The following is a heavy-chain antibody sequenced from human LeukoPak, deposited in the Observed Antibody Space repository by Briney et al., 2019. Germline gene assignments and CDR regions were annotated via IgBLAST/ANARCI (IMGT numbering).Heavy chain of an antibody. D-gene: IGHD6-19*01. CDR2: ISHRGTT. CDR3: ARSLSTGYSSGWYGDY. V-gene: IGHV4-38-2*02. CDR1: GYSISSGYY. J-gene: IGHJ4*02. Sequence: SETLSLTCTVSGYSISSGYYWGWVRQPPGKGLEWIGSISHRGTTYYNPSLKSRATISVDMSNNQFSLRLSSVTAADTAVYYCARSLSTGYSSGWYGDYWGQGTLVTVSS.